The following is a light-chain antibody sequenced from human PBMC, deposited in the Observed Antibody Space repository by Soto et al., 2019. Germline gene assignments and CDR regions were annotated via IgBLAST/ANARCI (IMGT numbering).Light chain of an antibody. J-gene: IGLJ1*01. CDR3: NSFSSSTTLGV. CDR2: DVN. V-gene: IGLV2-14*03. Sequence: QSVLTQPASVSGSPGQSITISCTGTSSDIGGSNYVSWYQQHPGKAPKLMIYDVNSRPSGVSKRFSGSKSANTASLTISGLQPADEADYYCNSFSSSTTLGVFGSGTKLTVL. CDR1: SSDIGGSNY.